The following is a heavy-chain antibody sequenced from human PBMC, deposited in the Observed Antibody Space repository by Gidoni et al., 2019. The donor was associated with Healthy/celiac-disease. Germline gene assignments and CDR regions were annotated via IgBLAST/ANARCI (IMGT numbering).Heavy chain of an antibody. Sequence: VQLVQSGAEVKKPGASVKVSCKASGYTFTSYAMHWVRPAPGQRLEWMGLINAGNGNTKYSQKFQGRVTITRDTSASTAYMELSSLRSEDTAVYYCARDRPYCSSTSCYGDYYYYGMDVWGQGTTVTVSS. CDR1: GYTFTSYA. J-gene: IGHJ6*02. CDR3: ARDRPYCSSTSCYGDYYYYGMDV. D-gene: IGHD2-2*01. CDR2: INAGNGNT. V-gene: IGHV1-3*01.